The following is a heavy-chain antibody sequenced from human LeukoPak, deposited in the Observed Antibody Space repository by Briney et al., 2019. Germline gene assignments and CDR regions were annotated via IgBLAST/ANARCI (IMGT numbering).Heavy chain of an antibody. V-gene: IGHV3-43D*03. CDR2: ISWDGGST. CDR1: GFTFDDYA. D-gene: IGHD6-13*01. CDR3: AKDNLLAAAGSGLDP. Sequence: GGSLRLSCAASGFTFDDYAMHWVRQAPGKGLEWVSLISWDGGSTYYADSVKGRFTISRDNSKNSLYLQMNSLRAEDTALYYCAKDNLLAAAGSGLDPWGQGTLVTVSS. J-gene: IGHJ5*02.